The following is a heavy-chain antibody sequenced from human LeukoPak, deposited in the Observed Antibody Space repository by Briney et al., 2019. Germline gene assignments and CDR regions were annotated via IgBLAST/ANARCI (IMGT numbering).Heavy chain of an antibody. CDR3: ARDLGVAGTWIIDY. D-gene: IGHD6-19*01. CDR2: IYYSGST. J-gene: IGHJ4*02. Sequence: SETLSLTCTVSGGSLSSSSYYWGWIRQPPGKGLEWIGSIYYSGSTYYNPSLKSRVTISVDTSKNQFSLKLSSVTAADTAVYYCARDLGVAGTWIIDYWGQGTLVTVSS. CDR1: GGSLSSSSYY. V-gene: IGHV4-39*07.